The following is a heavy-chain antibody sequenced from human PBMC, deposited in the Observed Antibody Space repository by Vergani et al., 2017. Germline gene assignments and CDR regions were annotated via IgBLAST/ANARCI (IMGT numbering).Heavy chain of an antibody. CDR1: GFIFSTYA. CDR2: ISGSGGST. Sequence: EVQLLESGGDLVQPGGSLRLSCTASGFIFSTYAMSWVRQAPGKGLEWVSGISGSGGSTYYADSVKGRFTISRDNSKNTLYLQMNSLRAEDTAVYYCAKEXFWSGYVPSGGLGYWGQGTLVTVSS. CDR3: AKEXFWSGYVPSGGLGY. J-gene: IGHJ4*02. D-gene: IGHD3-3*01. V-gene: IGHV3-23*01.